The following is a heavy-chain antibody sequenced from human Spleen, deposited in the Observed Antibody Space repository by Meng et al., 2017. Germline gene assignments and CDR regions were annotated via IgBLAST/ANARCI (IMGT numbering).Heavy chain of an antibody. CDR3: TRDTRSSSWYRYYYYGMDV. J-gene: IGHJ6*02. D-gene: IGHD6-13*01. Sequence: GESLKISCTASGFTFGDYAMSWVRQAPGKGLEWVGFIRSKAYGGTTEYAASVKGRFTISRDDSKSIAYLQMNSLKTEDTAVYYCTRDTRSSSWYRYYYYGMDVWGQGNTV. V-gene: IGHV3-49*04. CDR1: GFTFGDYA. CDR2: IRSKAYGGTT.